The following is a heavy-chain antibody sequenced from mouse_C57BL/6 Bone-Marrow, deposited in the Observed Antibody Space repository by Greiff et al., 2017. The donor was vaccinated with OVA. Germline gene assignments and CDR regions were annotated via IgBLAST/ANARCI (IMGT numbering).Heavy chain of an antibody. J-gene: IGHJ3*01. CDR3: ARDDYDLAWFAY. V-gene: IGHV1-53*01. D-gene: IGHD2-4*01. CDR2: INPSNGGT. Sequence: VQLQQPGTELVKPGASVKLSCKASGYTFTSYWMHWVKQRPGQGLEWIGNINPSNGGTNYNEKFKSKVTLTVDKSSSTAYMQLSSLTSEDSAVYNCARDDYDLAWFAYWGQGTLVTVSA. CDR1: GYTFTSYW.